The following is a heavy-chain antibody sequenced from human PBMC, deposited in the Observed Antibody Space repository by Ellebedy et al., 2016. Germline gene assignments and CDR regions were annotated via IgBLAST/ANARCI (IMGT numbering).Heavy chain of an antibody. D-gene: IGHD4-17*01. J-gene: IGHJ4*02. Sequence: SETLSLTXAVYGESFSGHFWSWIRQSSGKGLEWIGEISHTGSPNYIPSLKSRVSVSVTTSKNEFSLMLSSVTAADTAVYYCAKNWDFGDSFDYWGQGLLVVVSS. CDR1: GESFSGHF. V-gene: IGHV4-34*01. CDR3: AKNWDFGDSFDY. CDR2: ISHTGSP.